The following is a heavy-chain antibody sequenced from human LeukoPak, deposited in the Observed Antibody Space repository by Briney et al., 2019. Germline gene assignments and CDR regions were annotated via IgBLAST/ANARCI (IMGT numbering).Heavy chain of an antibody. CDR1: GDSVSTASNA. V-gene: IGHV6-1*01. CDR3: ARDPLGYYFDY. CDR2: TYYNSKWYT. J-gene: IGHJ4*02. Sequence: SQTLSLTCAISGDSVSTASNAWYWIRQSPSRGLEWLGRTYYNSKWYTDYAVSVSGRTTINPDTSRNQLSLQLSFVTPEDTAVYYCARDPLGYYFDYWGQGTLVTVSS. D-gene: IGHD3-10*01.